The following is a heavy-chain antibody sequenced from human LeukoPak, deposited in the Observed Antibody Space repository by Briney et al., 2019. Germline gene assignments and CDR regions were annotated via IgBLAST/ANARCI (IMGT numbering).Heavy chain of an antibody. D-gene: IGHD1-26*01. Sequence: GSLRLSCAASGFAFHAFDMYWVRQAPGKGLEWVSRITNDGGKTYYADSVRGRFTIPRDNSQSSLYLQMNSLRTDDAALYYCATWAFYHGLDVWGQGTTVTVSS. CDR3: ATWAFYHGLDV. CDR2: ITNDGGKT. J-gene: IGHJ6*02. V-gene: IGHV3-43*02. CDR1: GFAFHAFD.